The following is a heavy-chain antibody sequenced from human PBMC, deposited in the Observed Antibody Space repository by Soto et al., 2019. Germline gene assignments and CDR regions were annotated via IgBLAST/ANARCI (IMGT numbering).Heavy chain of an antibody. V-gene: IGHV4-59*12. CDR2: IHSSGST. Sequence: SETLSLTCTVSGGSISSYYWSWIRQPPGKGLEWIGYIHSSGSTDYNPSLKSRVTISVHTSKNQFSLKLSSVTAADTAVYYCARVGEYRTGGRCYSSWFDPWGQGTLVTVSS. CDR1: GGSISSYY. D-gene: IGHD2-15*01. J-gene: IGHJ5*02. CDR3: ARVGEYRTGGRCYSSWFDP.